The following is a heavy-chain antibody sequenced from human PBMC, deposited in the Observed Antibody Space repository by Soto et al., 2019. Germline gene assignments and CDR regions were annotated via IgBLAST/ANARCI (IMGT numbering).Heavy chain of an antibody. Sequence: QVQLVESGGGVVQPGRSLRLSCAASGFTFSSYGMHWVRQAPGKGLEWVAVISYDGSNKYYADSVKGRFTISRDNSKNTLYLQMNSLRAEDTAVYYCAKAESQDYYETTLWYWGQGTLVTVSS. CDR3: AKAESQDYYETTLWY. CDR2: ISYDGSNK. V-gene: IGHV3-30*18. J-gene: IGHJ4*02. D-gene: IGHD3-22*01. CDR1: GFTFSSYG.